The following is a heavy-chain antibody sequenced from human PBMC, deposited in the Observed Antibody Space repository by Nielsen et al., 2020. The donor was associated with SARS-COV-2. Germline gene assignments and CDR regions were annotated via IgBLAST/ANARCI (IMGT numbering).Heavy chain of an antibody. V-gene: IGHV3-48*03. J-gene: IGHJ4*02. CDR2: ISSSGSTI. CDR1: GCTFSSYE. Sequence: GGSLRLSCAASGCTFSSYEMNWVRQAPGKGLEWVSYISSSGSTIYYADSVKGRFTISRDNAKNSLYLQMNSLRAEDTAVYYCARDNYYDSSGYEGWGQGTLVTVSS. CDR3: ARDNYYDSSGYEG. D-gene: IGHD3-22*01.